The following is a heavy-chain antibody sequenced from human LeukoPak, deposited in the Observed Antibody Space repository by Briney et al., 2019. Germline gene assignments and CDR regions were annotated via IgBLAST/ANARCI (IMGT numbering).Heavy chain of an antibody. J-gene: IGHJ3*01. Sequence: GGSLRLSCGASGFTFSSYAVSWVRQAPGEGPEWVSGISASGGRTYYADSVKGRSQNTVYLQMNSLRAEDWAGYYRAKGKVNHHGAFDLWGQGTMVTVSS. V-gene: IGHV3-23*01. CDR2: ISASGGRT. CDR1: GFTFSSYA. CDR3: AKGKVNHHGAFDL. D-gene: IGHD1-14*01.